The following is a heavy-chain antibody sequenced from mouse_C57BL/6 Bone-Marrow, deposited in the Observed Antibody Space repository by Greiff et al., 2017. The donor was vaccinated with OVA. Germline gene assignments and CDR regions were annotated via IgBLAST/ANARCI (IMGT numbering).Heavy chain of an antibody. CDR3: ARPDYGSSYAMDY. J-gene: IGHJ4*01. CDR2: ISYDGSN. V-gene: IGHV3-6*01. Sequence: LQESGPGLVKPSQSLSLTCSVTGYSITSGYYWNWIRQFPGNKLEWMGYISYDGSNNYNPSLKNRISITRDTSKNQFFLKLNSVTTEDTATYYCARPDYGSSYAMDYWGQGTSVTVSS. CDR1: GYSITSGYY. D-gene: IGHD1-1*01.